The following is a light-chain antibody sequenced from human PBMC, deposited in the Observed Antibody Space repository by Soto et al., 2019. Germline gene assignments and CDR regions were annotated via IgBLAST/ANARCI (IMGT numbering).Light chain of an antibody. Sequence: IVMTQSPATLSVSPGERATLSCGASQSIASNLAWYQQKPGQAPRLLIYGASTRATGIPARFSGSGSGTKFTLIISSLQSEDFAVYYCQQYNNWPPWTFGQGTKVDIK. V-gene: IGKV3-15*01. CDR2: GAS. CDR3: QQYNNWPPWT. J-gene: IGKJ1*01. CDR1: QSIASN.